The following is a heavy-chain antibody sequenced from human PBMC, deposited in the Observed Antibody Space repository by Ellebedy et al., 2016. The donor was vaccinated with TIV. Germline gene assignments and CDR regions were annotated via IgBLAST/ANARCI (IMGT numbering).Heavy chain of an antibody. V-gene: IGHV4-59*08. Sequence: MPSETLSLTCTVSGGSISSYYWSWIRQPPGKGLEWIGYIYYSGSTNYNPSLKSRVTISVDTSKNQFSLKLSSVTAADTAVYYCARQKVYRQWLVIDYWGQGTLVTVSS. CDR1: GGSISSYY. J-gene: IGHJ4*02. CDR2: IYYSGST. D-gene: IGHD6-19*01. CDR3: ARQKVYRQWLVIDY.